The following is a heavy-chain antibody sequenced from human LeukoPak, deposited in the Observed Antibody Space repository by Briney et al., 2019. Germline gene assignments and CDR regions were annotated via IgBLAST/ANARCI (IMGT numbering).Heavy chain of an antibody. J-gene: IGHJ4*02. Sequence: GGSLRLSCAASGFTFDDYAMHWVRQAPGKGLEWVSGISWNSGSIGYADSVKGRFTISRDNAKTSLYLQMNSLRAEDTAVYYCARDYRVAATPWFDYWGQGTLVTVSS. CDR3: ARDYRVAATPWFDY. CDR2: ISWNSGSI. CDR1: GFTFDDYA. V-gene: IGHV3-9*01. D-gene: IGHD2-15*01.